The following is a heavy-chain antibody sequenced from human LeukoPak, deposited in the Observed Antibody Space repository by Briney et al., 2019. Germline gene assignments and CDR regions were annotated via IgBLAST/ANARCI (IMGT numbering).Heavy chain of an antibody. CDR3: ARALYGSGTFYP. J-gene: IGHJ5*02. D-gene: IGHD3-10*01. V-gene: IGHV3-11*01. CDR1: GFTFSDYY. Sequence: PGGSLRLSCAASGFTFSDYYMSWIRQAPGKGLEWVSYISSSGSTIYYADSVKGRFTLARDNAKNSLYLQMNNPRAEDTAAYYCARALYGSGTFYPWRHGTLVTVSS. CDR2: ISSSGSTI.